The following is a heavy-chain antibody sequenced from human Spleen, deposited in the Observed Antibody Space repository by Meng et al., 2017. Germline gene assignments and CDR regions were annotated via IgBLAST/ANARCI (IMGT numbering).Heavy chain of an antibody. Sequence: GESLKISCSASVFTFSHAWMTWVRQAPGKGLEWVGRIKTKTDGGTTDYAAPVKGRFTISRDDSKNTLYLQMNSLKTEDTAVYYCTTERYYDFWSGYYTSDAFDIWGQGTMVTVSS. CDR3: TTERYYDFWSGYYTSDAFDI. D-gene: IGHD3-3*01. CDR1: VFTFSHAW. CDR2: IKTKTDGGTT. J-gene: IGHJ3*02. V-gene: IGHV3-15*01.